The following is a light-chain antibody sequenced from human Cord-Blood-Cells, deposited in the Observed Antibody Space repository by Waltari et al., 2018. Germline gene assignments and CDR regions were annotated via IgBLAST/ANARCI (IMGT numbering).Light chain of an antibody. Sequence: QSVLTQPPSASGNPGQRVTISCSGSSSTIGSNTVNWYQQPPGTAPKLLIYSNNQRPSGVPDRFSGSKSGTSASLAISGLQSEDEADYYCAAWDDSLNGYVFGTGTKVTVL. CDR3: AAWDDSLNGYV. J-gene: IGLJ1*01. CDR1: SSTIGSNT. V-gene: IGLV1-44*01. CDR2: SNN.